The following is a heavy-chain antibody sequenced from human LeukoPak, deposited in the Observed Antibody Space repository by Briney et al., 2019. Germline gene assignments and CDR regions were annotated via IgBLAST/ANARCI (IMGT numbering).Heavy chain of an antibody. V-gene: IGHV1-18*01. D-gene: IGHD1-26*01. Sequence: ALVKVSCKASGYTFTSYGIRWVRQAPGQGLEWMGWISAYNGNTNYAQKLQGRVTMTTDTSTSTAYMELRSLRSDDTAVYYCARGGAWEGALYNWFDPWGQGTLVTVSS. CDR3: ARGGAWEGALYNWFDP. CDR1: GYTFTSYG. CDR2: ISAYNGNT. J-gene: IGHJ5*02.